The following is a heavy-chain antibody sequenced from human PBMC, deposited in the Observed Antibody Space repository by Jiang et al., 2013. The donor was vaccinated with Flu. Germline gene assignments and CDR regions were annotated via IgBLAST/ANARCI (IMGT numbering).Heavy chain of an antibody. V-gene: IGHV5-51*01. CDR2: IYPGDSDT. D-gene: IGHD6-13*01. J-gene: IGHJ6*02. CDR3: ARHIAAADRDYFGMDV. Sequence: RFTSHWVGWVRQMPGKGLEWMGIIYPGDSDTRYSPSFQGQVTISADKSISTAYLQWSSLKASDTAMYYCARHIAAADRDYFGMDVWGQGTTVTVSS. CDR1: RFTSHW.